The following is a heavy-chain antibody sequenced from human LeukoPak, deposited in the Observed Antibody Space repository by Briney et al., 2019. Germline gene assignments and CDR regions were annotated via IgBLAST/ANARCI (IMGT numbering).Heavy chain of an antibody. D-gene: IGHD3-22*01. CDR3: ARHHYCDSSGYYSGAFDI. CDR2: IYPGDSDT. Sequence: GESLKISCNSSGYIYTSYWIGWVRQMPGKGLEWMGIIYPGDSDTRYSPSFQGQVTISADKSISTAYLQWSSLKASDTAMYYCARHHYCDSSGYYSGAFDIWGQGTMVTVSS. V-gene: IGHV5-51*01. CDR1: GYIYTSYW. J-gene: IGHJ3*02.